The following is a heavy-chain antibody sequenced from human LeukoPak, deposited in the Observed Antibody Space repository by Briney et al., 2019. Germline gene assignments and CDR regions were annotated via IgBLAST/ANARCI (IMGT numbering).Heavy chain of an antibody. Sequence: PGGSLRLSCAASGFTFISYGMHWVRQAPGKGLEWVAFIRYDGNLKYYADSVKGRFTISRDNSKNTLDLQMNSLRVEDTAVYYCAKPTSLKDANYGLTGTNYWGQGILVTVSS. V-gene: IGHV3-30*02. CDR1: GFTFISYG. D-gene: IGHD1-14*01. CDR2: IRYDGNLK. J-gene: IGHJ4*02. CDR3: AKPTSLKDANYGLTGTNY.